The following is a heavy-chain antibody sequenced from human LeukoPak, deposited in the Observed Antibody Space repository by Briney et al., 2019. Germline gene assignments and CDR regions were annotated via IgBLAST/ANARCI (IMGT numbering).Heavy chain of an antibody. Sequence: GGSLRLSCAASGFTFSSYGMHWVRQAPGKGLVWVSRINSDGSSTIYADSVKGRFTISRDNAKNSLYLQMNSLRAEDTAVYYCAKSSPPPINYWGQGTLVTVSS. D-gene: IGHD1-14*01. CDR2: INSDGSST. J-gene: IGHJ4*02. CDR1: GFTFSSYG. V-gene: IGHV3-74*01. CDR3: AKSSPPPINY.